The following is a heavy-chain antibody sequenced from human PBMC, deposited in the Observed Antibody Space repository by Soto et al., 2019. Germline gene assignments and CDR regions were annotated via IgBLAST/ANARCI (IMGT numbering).Heavy chain of an antibody. Sequence: QVQLVQSGAEVKKPGSSVKVSCKASGGTFSSYAISWVRQAPGQGLEWMGGNIPIFGTANYAQKLQGRVKITADESTSTAYMELSRLRSETTAVYYCARVKIFRSGYAAGDYWGQGTLVTVSS. V-gene: IGHV1-69*12. CDR3: ARVKIFRSGYAAGDY. CDR1: GGTFSSYA. D-gene: IGHD3-3*01. CDR2: NIPIFGTA. J-gene: IGHJ4*02.